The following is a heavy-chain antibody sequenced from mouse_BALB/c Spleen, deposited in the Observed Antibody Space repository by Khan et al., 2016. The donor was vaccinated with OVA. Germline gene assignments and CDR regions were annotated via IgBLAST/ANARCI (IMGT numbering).Heavy chain of an antibody. D-gene: IGHD1-1*01. CDR1: GYTFTSYW. J-gene: IGHJ2*01. Sequence: QVQLKESGAELVKAGASVKMSCKASGYTFTSYWMHWVKQRPGQGLEWFAETNPTNGRTYYNENFKSQATLTVDKSSSTAYLLLSGPTYEDSAVYFCARIKKVVATYFDYWGQGTTLTVSS. V-gene: IGHV1S81*02. CDR3: ARIKKVVATYFDY. CDR2: TNPTNGRT.